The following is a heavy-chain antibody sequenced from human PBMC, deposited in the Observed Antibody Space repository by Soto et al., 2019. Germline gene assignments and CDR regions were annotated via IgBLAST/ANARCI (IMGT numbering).Heavy chain of an antibody. J-gene: IGHJ4*02. D-gene: IGHD6-13*01. CDR2: IGASNGNT. Sequence: GASVKVSCKASGYTFTTYGIIWVRQAPGQGLEWMGWIGASNGNTYYGQKFQGRVTMTTDSFTSTAYMELSSLTSDDTAVYYCARALPYSSSGDSWGRGTLVTVSS. CDR1: GYTFTTYG. CDR3: ARALPYSSSGDS. V-gene: IGHV1-18*01.